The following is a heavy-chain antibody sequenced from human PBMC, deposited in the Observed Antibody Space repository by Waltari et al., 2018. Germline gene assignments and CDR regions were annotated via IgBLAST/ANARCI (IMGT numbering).Heavy chain of an antibody. CDR3: ARSGAKDCRICYDAFDI. CDR2: IIPSLGTA. J-gene: IGHJ3*02. CDR1: GGTFSSYA. V-gene: IGHV1-69*01. Sequence: QVQLVQSGAEVKKPGSSVKVSCKASGGTFSSYAISWVRQAPGQGLEWMGGIIPSLGTANYAQKFQGRVTITADESTSTAYMELSSLRSEDTAVYYCARSGAKDCRICYDAFDIWGQGTMVTVSS. D-gene: IGHD2-15*01.